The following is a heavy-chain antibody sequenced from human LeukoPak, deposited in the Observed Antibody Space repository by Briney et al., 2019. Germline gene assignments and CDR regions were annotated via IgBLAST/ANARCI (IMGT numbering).Heavy chain of an antibody. V-gene: IGHV3-74*03. D-gene: IGHD4/OR15-4a*01. CDR2: INGDGSST. Sequence: GGCLRLSCAASVFTFSDQWMHWVRQGPEKGLVWVSRINGDGSSTAYADFVKGRFTISRDNARNTLSLQMNSLRIEDTAIYYCVKGAPFDYWGQGTLVAASS. CDR3: VKGAPFDY. J-gene: IGHJ4*02. CDR1: VFTFSDQW.